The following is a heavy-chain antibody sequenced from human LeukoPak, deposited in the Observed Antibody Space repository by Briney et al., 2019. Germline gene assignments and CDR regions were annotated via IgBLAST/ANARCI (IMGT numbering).Heavy chain of an antibody. V-gene: IGHV1-2*02. CDR2: INPNSGGT. D-gene: IGHD6-13*01. J-gene: IGHJ5*02. CDR3: ARDRGIAAPHNWFDP. Sequence: ASVKVSCKASGYTFTGYYMHWVRQAPGQGLEWMGWINPNSGGTNYAQKLQGRVTMTRDTSINTAYMELSRLRFDDTAVYYCARDRGIAAPHNWFDPWGQGTLVTVSS. CDR1: GYTFTGYY.